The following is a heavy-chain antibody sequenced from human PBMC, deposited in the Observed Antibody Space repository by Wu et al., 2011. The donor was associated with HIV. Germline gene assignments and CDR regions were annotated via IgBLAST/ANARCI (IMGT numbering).Heavy chain of an antibody. Sequence: VQLVQSGAEVKKPGESLRISCEVSGYSLINYWIGWVRQVPGKGLEWMGIIYPGDSETRYSPSFEGHVTISADKSSSLVSLHWTSLKASDIAVYYCARLLGSYGAYAAFDIWGEGTRVTVSS. V-gene: IGHV5-51*01. CDR3: ARLLGSYGAYAAFDI. D-gene: IGHD2-2*01. CDR1: GYSLINYW. CDR2: IYPGDSET. J-gene: IGHJ3*02.